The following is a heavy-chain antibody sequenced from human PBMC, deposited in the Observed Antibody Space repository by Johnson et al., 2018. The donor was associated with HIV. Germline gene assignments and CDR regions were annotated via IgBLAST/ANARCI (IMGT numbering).Heavy chain of an antibody. Sequence: QVQLVESGGGLVKPGGSLRLSCAASGFTFSDYYMNWIRQVPGKGLEWVSAISGSGGSTYYADSVKGRFTVSRDNSKNTLYLQMNSLRAEATAVYYCARVGAGLISGPDMVFDVWGQGTMVTVSS. V-gene: IGHV3-11*04. CDR3: ARVGAGLISGPDMVFDV. CDR1: GFTFSDYY. CDR2: ISGSGGST. D-gene: IGHD6-19*01. J-gene: IGHJ3*01.